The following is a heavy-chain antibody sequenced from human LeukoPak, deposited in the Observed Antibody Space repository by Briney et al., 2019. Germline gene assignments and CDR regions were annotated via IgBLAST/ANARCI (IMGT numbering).Heavy chain of an antibody. CDR3: AKGSSWYGIDY. Sequence: GGSLRLSCAASGFTFSSYGMHWVRQAPGKGLEWVAVISYDGSNKYYADSVKGRFTISRDNSKNTLYLQMNRLRAEDTAVYYCAKGSSWYGIDYWGQGTLVTVSS. V-gene: IGHV3-30*18. J-gene: IGHJ4*02. CDR1: GFTFSSYG. D-gene: IGHD6-13*01. CDR2: ISYDGSNK.